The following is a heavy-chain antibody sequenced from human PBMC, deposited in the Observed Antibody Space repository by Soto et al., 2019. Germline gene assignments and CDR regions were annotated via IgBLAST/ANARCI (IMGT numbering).Heavy chain of an antibody. CDR2: INHSGST. V-gene: IGHV4-34*01. J-gene: IGHJ6*02. CDR3: AKAVDKVTPGGGGMDV. D-gene: IGHD5-12*01. CDR1: GESVSGYY. Sequence: SETLSLTCAVYGESVSGYYWSWIRQPPGKGLEWIGEINHSGSTNYNPSLKRRVTISVDTSKNQFSLNLSSVTAADTAVYYFAKAVDKVTPGGGGMDVWGQGTTVTVSS.